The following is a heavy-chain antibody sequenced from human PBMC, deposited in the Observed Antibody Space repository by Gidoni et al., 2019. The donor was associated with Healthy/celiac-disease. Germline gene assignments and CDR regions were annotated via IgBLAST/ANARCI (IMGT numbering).Heavy chain of an antibody. D-gene: IGHD3-16*01. Sequence: QVQLVESGGGVVQPGRSLRLSCAASGFTFSSYGMHWVRQAPGKGLEWVAVIWYDGSNKYYADSVKGRFTISRDNSKNTLYLQMNSLRAEDTAVYYCARGYDGGAFDIWGQGTMVTVSS. V-gene: IGHV3-33*08. CDR3: ARGYDGGAFDI. CDR2: IWYDGSNK. CDR1: GFTFSSYG. J-gene: IGHJ3*02.